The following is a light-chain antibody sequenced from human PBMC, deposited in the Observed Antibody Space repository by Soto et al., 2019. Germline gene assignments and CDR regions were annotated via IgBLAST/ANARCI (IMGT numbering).Light chain of an antibody. V-gene: IGLV4-69*01. CDR2: LNSDGSH. CDR3: QTGDSATVTVL. Sequence: QSVLTQSPSASASLGPSVTLTCTVSSAHGDYAIEWHQQQPQRRARCLMKLNSDGSHSKGDVLPERFSGTSSGTERYLTIASLPYDDAAVYCGQTGDSATVTVLFGGGTKVTVL. CDR1: SAHGDYA. J-gene: IGLJ3*02.